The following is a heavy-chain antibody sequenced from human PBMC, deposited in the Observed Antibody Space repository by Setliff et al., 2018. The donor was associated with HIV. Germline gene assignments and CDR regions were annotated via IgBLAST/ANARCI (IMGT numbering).Heavy chain of an antibody. CDR3: ARIGIREATVDDAWDYDH. CDR2: FDPEDGET. D-gene: IGHD4-17*01. J-gene: IGHJ1*01. Sequence: ASVKVSCTISGYTLTEVSMRWVRQAPAKGLGWMGYFDPEDGETIYAKNFQGRVTMTRDTSIDTAYMELSSLRSEDTGVYYCARIGIREATVDDAWDYDHWGQGTLVTVSS. CDR1: GYTLTEVS. V-gene: IGHV1-24*01.